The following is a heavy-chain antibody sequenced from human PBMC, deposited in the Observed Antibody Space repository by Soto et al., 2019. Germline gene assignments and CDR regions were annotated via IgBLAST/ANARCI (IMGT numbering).Heavy chain of an antibody. D-gene: IGHD6-19*01. CDR1: GFTFSSYA. V-gene: IGHV3-23*01. CDR2: ISGSGGST. Sequence: GGSLRLSCAASGFTFSSYAMSWVRQAPGKGLEWVSAISGSGGSTYYADSVKGRFTISRDNSKNTLYLQMNSLRAEDTAVYYCAKEGPKVAGSGWYLDYWGQGTLVTVSS. CDR3: AKEGPKVAGSGWYLDY. J-gene: IGHJ4*02.